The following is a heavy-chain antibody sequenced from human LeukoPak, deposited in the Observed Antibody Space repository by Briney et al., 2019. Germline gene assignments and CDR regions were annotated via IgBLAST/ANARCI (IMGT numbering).Heavy chain of an antibody. J-gene: IGHJ4*02. CDR2: ITSSGTYI. D-gene: IGHD2-15*01. CDR1: GFTFNNYN. V-gene: IGHV3-21*01. Sequence: TGGSLRLSCATSGFTFNNYNMNWVRQAPGRALEWVSSITSSGTYIFYADSVKGRFTISRDNAKNSLYLQMNSLRAEDTAVYYCARGYCSGGSCYFNYFDYWGQGSLVTVSS. CDR3: ARGYCSGGSCYFNYFDY.